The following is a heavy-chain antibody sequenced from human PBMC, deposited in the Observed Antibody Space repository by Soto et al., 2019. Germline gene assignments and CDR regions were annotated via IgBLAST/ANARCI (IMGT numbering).Heavy chain of an antibody. CDR3: AKDLTRQLAYWLDP. J-gene: IGHJ5*02. D-gene: IGHD6-6*01. CDR1: GFSFTGYY. CDR2: INAHSGGT. Sequence: ASVKVSCKASGFSFTGYYIHWLRQAPGQGLEWMGWINAHSGGTEYAQKFQGRVTLTRDTSIATAYLTLTSLTSDDTALYYCAKDLTRQLAYWLDPWGQGTQVTVS. V-gene: IGHV1-2*02.